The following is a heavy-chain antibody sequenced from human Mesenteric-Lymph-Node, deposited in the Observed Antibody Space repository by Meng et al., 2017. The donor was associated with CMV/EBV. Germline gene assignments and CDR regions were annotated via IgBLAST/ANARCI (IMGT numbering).Heavy chain of an antibody. CDR2: IRNRANSYST. D-gene: IGHD3-16*02. J-gene: IGHJ6*02. CDR3: AKGIRRINYRGMEA. Sequence: GESLKISCAASGFSFSDQYMDWLRQAPGKGLEWVGRIRNRANSYSTEYAASVRGRFTISREDSKDLLYLQLNSLKTEDTAVYYCAKGIRRINYRGMEAWGRGTTVTVSS. V-gene: IGHV3-72*01. CDR1: GFSFSDQY.